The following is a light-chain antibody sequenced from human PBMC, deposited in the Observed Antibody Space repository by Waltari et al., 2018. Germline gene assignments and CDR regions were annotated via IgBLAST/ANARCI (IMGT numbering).Light chain of an antibody. CDR1: SSNIGTNS. J-gene: IGLJ2*01. Sequence: QSVLTQPPSASGTPGQRVTISCSGSSSNIGTNSVNWYQQHPGTAPKRLINSNNQRPPGGPDRFPGSKSGTSASLAISGLQSEDEADYYCATWEDSLRGFLVFGGGTKLTVL. CDR3: ATWEDSLRGFLV. V-gene: IGLV1-44*01. CDR2: SNN.